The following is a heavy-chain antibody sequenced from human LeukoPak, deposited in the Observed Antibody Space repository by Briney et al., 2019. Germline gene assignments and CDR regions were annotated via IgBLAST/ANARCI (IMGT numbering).Heavy chain of an antibody. J-gene: IGHJ6*02. D-gene: IGHD3-9*01. Sequence: ASVTVSCTASGYTFTGYYMHWVRQAPGQGLEWMEWINPNSGGTNYAQKFQGWVTMTRDTSISTAYMELSRLRSDDTAVYYCARSRWVDILTGTHYYYYGMDVWGQGTTVTVSS. CDR2: INPNSGGT. V-gene: IGHV1-2*04. CDR3: ARSRWVDILTGTHYYYYGMDV. CDR1: GYTFTGYY.